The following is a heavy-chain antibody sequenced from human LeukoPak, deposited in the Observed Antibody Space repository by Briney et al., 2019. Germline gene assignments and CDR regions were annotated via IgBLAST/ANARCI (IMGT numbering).Heavy chain of an antibody. V-gene: IGHV3-48*04. CDR3: ALRRGGCSGGTCYQYFDY. Sequence: PGGSLRLSCAASGFTFSSYGINWVRQAPGKGLEWVSYISSSSTTIYYADSVKGRFTISRDNAKNSLYLQMDSLGAEDTAVYYCALRRGGCSGGTCYQYFDYWGQGTLVTVSS. CDR1: GFTFSSYG. D-gene: IGHD2-15*01. CDR2: ISSSSTTI. J-gene: IGHJ4*02.